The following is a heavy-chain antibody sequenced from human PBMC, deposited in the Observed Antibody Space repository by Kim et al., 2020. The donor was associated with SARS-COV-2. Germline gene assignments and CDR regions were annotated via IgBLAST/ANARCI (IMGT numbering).Heavy chain of an antibody. D-gene: IGHD6-19*01. Sequence: GRFTISRDNAKTTLYLQMNSRRAEDTAVFYCARDPQGGWYDYSYGMDVWGQGTTVTVSS. V-gene: IGHV3-30*01. CDR3: ARDPQGGWYDYSYGMDV. J-gene: IGHJ6*02.